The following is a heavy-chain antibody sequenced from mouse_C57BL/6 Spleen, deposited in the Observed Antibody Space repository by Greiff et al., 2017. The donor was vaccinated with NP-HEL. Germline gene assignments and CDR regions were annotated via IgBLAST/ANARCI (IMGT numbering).Heavy chain of an antibody. J-gene: IGHJ1*03. CDR2: IYPSDSET. CDR1: GYTFTSYW. CDR3: ARPGTDWYFDV. D-gene: IGHD3-3*01. Sequence: QVQLQQPGAELVRPGSSVKLSCKASGYTFTSYWMDWVKQRPGQGLEWIGNIYPSDSETHYNQKFKDKATLTVDKSSSTAYMQLSSLTSEDSAVYYCARPGTDWYFDVWGTGTTVTVSS. V-gene: IGHV1-61*01.